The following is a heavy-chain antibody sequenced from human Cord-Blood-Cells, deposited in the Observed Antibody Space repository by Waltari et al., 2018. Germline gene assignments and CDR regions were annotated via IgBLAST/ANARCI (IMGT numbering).Heavy chain of an antibody. CDR2: IRYEGSNK. Sequence: QVQLVESGGGVVQPGGSLRLSCAASGFTFSSYGMHWVRQAPGKGLEWVAFIRYEGSNKYYADSVKGRFTISRDNSKNTLYLQMNSLRAEDTAVYYCASADFWGQGTLVTVSS. V-gene: IGHV3-30*02. D-gene: IGHD6-19*01. J-gene: IGHJ4*02. CDR3: ASADF. CDR1: GFTFSSYG.